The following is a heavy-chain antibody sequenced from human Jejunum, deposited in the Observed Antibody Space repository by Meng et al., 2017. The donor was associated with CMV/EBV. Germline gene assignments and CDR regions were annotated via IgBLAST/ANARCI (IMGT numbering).Heavy chain of an antibody. CDR2: IRVGGET. CDR3: AKAIDFDS. CDR1: GLTFNPYA. J-gene: IGHJ4*02. D-gene: IGHD1-26*01. V-gene: IGHV3-23*01. Sequence: SCTASGLTFNPYALNWVRQAPGKGLEWVSGIRVGGETFYAGSVKGRFTISRDDSKNTLYLEMNSLRGEDTALYYCAKAIDFDSWGQGTLVTVSS.